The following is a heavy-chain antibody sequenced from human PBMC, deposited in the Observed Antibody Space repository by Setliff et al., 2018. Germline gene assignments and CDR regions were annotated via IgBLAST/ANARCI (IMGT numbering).Heavy chain of an antibody. CDR3: ARVESMVRGKNILRHFDY. D-gene: IGHD3-10*01. Sequence: ASVKVSCKASGYTFNNYGVAWVRQAPGQGLDWMGWVTIYNGNTKYAQNLQGRLTLSTDRSTNTVYMELGSRTTDDTAIYYCARVESMVRGKNILRHFDYWGQGTQVTVSS. CDR2: VTIYNGNT. V-gene: IGHV1-18*01. CDR1: GYTFNNYG. J-gene: IGHJ4*02.